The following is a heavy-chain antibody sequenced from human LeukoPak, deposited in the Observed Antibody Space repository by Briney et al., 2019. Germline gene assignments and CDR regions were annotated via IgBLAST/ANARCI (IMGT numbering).Heavy chain of an antibody. CDR1: GGSFSGKY. V-gene: IGHV4-34*01. CDR3: ARDVMT. J-gene: IGHJ4*02. D-gene: IGHD2-21*01. CDR2: ITYSGSI. Sequence: PSETLSLTCAVSGGSFSGKYWTWIRQPPGKGLEWIGEITYSGSIYYNPSLKSRVTISVDTSKNQFSLKLNSVTAADTAVYYCARDVMTWGQGTLVTVSS.